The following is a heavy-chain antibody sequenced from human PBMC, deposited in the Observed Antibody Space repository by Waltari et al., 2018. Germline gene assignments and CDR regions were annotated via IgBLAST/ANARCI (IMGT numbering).Heavy chain of an antibody. Sequence: QVQLVQSGAAVKKPGASVTFSCKASGYTFTGYYMHWLRQAPGQGLEWMGRINPNSGGTNYAQKFQGRVTMTRDTSISTAYMELSRLRSDDTAVYYCASGGLGYDSSGYYSPWGQGTLVTVSS. J-gene: IGHJ5*02. CDR3: ASGGLGYDSSGYYSP. CDR1: GYTFTGYY. V-gene: IGHV1-2*06. D-gene: IGHD3-22*01. CDR2: INPNSGGT.